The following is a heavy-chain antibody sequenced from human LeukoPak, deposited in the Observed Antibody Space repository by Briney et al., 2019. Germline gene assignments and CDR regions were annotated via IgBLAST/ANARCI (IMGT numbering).Heavy chain of an antibody. Sequence: SETLSLTCTVSGGSISSYYWSWIRQPAGKGLEWIGRIYTSGSTNYNPSLKSRVTMSVDTSKNQFSLKLNYVTAADTAVYYCAKGGPEASAGLTWFDPWGQGTRVTVSS. CDR3: AKGGPEASAGLTWFDP. J-gene: IGHJ5*02. V-gene: IGHV4-4*07. CDR1: GGSISSYY. CDR2: IYTSGST. D-gene: IGHD1-14*01.